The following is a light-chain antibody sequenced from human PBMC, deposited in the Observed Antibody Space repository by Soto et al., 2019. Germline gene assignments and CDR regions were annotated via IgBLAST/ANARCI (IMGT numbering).Light chain of an antibody. Sequence: DIQMTQSPSSLSASVGDRVTITCRASQGISNFLAWYQQKPGKVPQLLISAASTLQSGVPSRFSGSRSGTDFTLTITSLQPEDVATYYCQKCSSVITFGQGTRLEIK. CDR2: AAS. CDR3: QKCSSVIT. V-gene: IGKV1-27*01. J-gene: IGKJ5*01. CDR1: QGISNF.